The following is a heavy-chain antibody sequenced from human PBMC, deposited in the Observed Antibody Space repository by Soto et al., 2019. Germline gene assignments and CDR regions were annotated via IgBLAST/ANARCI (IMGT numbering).Heavy chain of an antibody. J-gene: IGHJ6*02. D-gene: IGHD3-9*01. CDR2: IYYSGST. Sequence: SETLSLTCTVSGGSISSSSYYWGWIRQPPGKGLEWIGSIYYSGSTYYNPSLKSRVTISVDTSKNQFSLKLSSVTAADTAVYYCARHRYDILTGYYKQSVSHYGMDVWGQGTTLTVSS. CDR1: GGSISSSSYY. V-gene: IGHV4-39*01. CDR3: ARHRYDILTGYYKQSVSHYGMDV.